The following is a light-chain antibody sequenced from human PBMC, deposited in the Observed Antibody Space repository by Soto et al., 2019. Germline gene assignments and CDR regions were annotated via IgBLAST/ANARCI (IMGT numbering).Light chain of an antibody. CDR2: VVF. V-gene: IGKV3-20*01. CDR1: QSVNSNY. Sequence: ETVLTQSPGTVYLSPGERATLSCRTSQSVNSNYLAWYQQKPGQAPRLLIYVVFNRATGIPDRFSGSGSGTDFTLTISGLEPEDSAVYYCQHYDGSPRTFGQGTKLEIK. CDR3: QHYDGSPRT. J-gene: IGKJ2*01.